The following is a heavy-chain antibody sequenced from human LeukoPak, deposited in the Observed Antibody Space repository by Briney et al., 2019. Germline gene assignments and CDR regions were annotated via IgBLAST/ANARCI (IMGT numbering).Heavy chain of an antibody. CDR2: ISGSGGST. V-gene: IGHV3-23*01. CDR3: AKPHSGRQLVLLFAYYFDY. Sequence: GGSLRLSCAASGFTFSSYAMSWVRQAPGKGLEWVSAISGSGGSTYYADSVKGRFTISRDNSKNTLYLQMNSLRAEDTAVYYCAKPHSGRQLVLLFAYYFDYWGQGTLVTVSS. J-gene: IGHJ4*02. CDR1: GFTFSSYA. D-gene: IGHD6-6*01.